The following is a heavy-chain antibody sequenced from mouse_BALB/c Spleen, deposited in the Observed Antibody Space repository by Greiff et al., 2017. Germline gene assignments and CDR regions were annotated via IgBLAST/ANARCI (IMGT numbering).Heavy chain of an antibody. CDR1: GFTFSSYG. CDR3: ARHGGDYDEDYYAMDY. CDR2: ISSGGSYT. V-gene: IGHV5-6*01. Sequence: EVHLVESGGDLVKPGGSLKLSCAASGFTFSSYGMSWVRQTPDKRLEWVATISSGGSYTYYPDSVKGRFTISRDNAKNTLYLQMSSLKSEDTAMYYCARHGGDYDEDYYAMDYWGQGTSVTVSS. D-gene: IGHD2-4*01. J-gene: IGHJ4*01.